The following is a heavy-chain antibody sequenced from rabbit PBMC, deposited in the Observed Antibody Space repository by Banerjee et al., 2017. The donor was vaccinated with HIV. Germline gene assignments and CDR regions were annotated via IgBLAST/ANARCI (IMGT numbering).Heavy chain of an antibody. V-gene: IGHV1S45*01. D-gene: IGHD4-1*01. J-gene: IGHJ4*01. Sequence: QEQLEESGGDLVKPEGSLTLTCTASGFSFSSSYWICWVRQAPGKGLEWIACIYAGGSGSTYYASWAKGRFTISKTSSTTVTLQMTSLTAADTATYFCARDRSGGGWHFNLWGQGTLVTVS. CDR3: ARDRSGGGWHFNL. CDR2: IYAGGSGST. CDR1: GFSFSSSYW.